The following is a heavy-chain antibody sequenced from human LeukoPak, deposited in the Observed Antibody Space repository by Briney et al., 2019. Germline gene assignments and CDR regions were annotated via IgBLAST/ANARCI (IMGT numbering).Heavy chain of an antibody. Sequence: GGSLRLSCAASGFTFSSYAMSWVRQAPGKGLEWVSAISNSGVSTYYADSVKGRFTISRDNSKNTLYLQTNSLRAEDTAVYYCAKGYSSGWYYFDYWGQGTLVTVSS. CDR2: ISNSGVST. V-gene: IGHV3-23*01. CDR3: AKGYSSGWYYFDY. J-gene: IGHJ4*02. CDR1: GFTFSSYA. D-gene: IGHD6-19*01.